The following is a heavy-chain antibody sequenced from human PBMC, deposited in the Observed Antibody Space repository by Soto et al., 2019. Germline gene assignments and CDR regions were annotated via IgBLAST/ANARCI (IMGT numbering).Heavy chain of an antibody. CDR3: AKGEGGSSWYIFDY. J-gene: IGHJ4*02. D-gene: IGHD6-13*01. Sequence: EVQLLESGGGLVQPGGSLSLSCAASGFTFSSYAMSWVRQAPGKGLEWVSAISGSGGSTYYADSVKGRFTISRDNSKNTLYLQMNSLTADDTAIYYCAKGEGGSSWYIFDYWAQGTLVTVSS. CDR2: ISGSGGST. CDR1: GFTFSSYA. V-gene: IGHV3-23*01.